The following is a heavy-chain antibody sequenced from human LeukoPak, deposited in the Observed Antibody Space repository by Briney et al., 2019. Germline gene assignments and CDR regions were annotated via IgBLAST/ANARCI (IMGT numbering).Heavy chain of an antibody. V-gene: IGHV3-23*01. CDR3: AKFRLPVYYYDSSGYYFDY. Sequence: PGGSLRLSCAASGFTFSSYAMSGVRQAPGKGLEGVSAISGSGGSTYYADFVKGRFTISRDNSKNTLYLQMNRLRAEDTAVYYCAKFRLPVYYYDSSGYYFDYWGQGTLVTVSS. CDR1: GFTFSSYA. J-gene: IGHJ4*02. CDR2: ISGSGGST. D-gene: IGHD3-22*01.